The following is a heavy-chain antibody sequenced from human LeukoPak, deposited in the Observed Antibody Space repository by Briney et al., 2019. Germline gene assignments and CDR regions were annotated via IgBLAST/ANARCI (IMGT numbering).Heavy chain of an antibody. D-gene: IGHD3-22*01. Sequence: GGSLGLSCVASGFISNPYWMAWFRQAPGQGLEWVANINQDGSDINYVDSVKGRFTISRDNAKNSLYLQMFSLSPEDTAVYYCVRGGSFDGSRYYPDYWGQGTLVTVSS. CDR2: INQDGSDI. CDR3: VRGGSFDGSRYYPDY. J-gene: IGHJ4*02. CDR1: GFISNPYW. V-gene: IGHV3-7*01.